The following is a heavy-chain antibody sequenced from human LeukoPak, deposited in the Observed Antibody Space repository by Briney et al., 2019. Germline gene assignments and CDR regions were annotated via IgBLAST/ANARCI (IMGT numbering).Heavy chain of an antibody. V-gene: IGHV1-69*13. Sequence: GASVKVSCKASGGTFSSYAISWVRQAPGQGLEWMGGIIPIFGTANYAQKFQGRVTITADESTSTAYMELSSLRSEDTAVYYCARQEPAASGNFDYWGQGTLVTVSS. J-gene: IGHJ4*02. D-gene: IGHD2-2*01. CDR3: ARQEPAASGNFDY. CDR2: IIPIFGTA. CDR1: GGTFSSYA.